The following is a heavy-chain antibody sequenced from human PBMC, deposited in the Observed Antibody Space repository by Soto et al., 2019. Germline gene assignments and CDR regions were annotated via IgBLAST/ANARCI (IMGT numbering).Heavy chain of an antibody. D-gene: IGHD3-9*01. Sequence: AETLSLTCTVSGGSISSSSYYWGWIRQPPGKGLEWIGSIYYSGSTYYNPSLKSRVTISVDTSKNQFSLKLSSVTAADTAVYYCARAYYDILTGYYSWIRAPQNWFDPWGQGTLVTVSS. CDR3: ARAYYDILTGYYSWIRAPQNWFDP. CDR2: IYYSGST. V-gene: IGHV4-39*01. CDR1: GGSISSSSYY. J-gene: IGHJ5*02.